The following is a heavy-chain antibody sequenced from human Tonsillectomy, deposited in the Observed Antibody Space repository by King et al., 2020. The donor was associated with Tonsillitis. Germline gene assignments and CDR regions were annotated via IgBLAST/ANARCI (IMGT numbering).Heavy chain of an antibody. CDR2: IYPGDSDT. Sequence: QLVQSGAEVKKPGESLKISCKGSGYSFTSYWIGWVRQMPGKGLEWMGIIYPGDSDTRYSPSFQVQVTISADKSISTAYLQWSSMKASDTAMYYCARGEVGYYYDSSGEYYFDYWGQGTLVTVSS. J-gene: IGHJ4*02. CDR3: ARGEVGYYYDSSGEYYFDY. CDR1: GYSFTSYW. D-gene: IGHD3-22*01. V-gene: IGHV5-51*01.